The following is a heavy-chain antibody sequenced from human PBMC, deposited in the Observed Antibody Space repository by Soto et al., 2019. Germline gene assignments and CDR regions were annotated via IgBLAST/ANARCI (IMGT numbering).Heavy chain of an antibody. D-gene: IGHD3-10*01. CDR1: GFTFSSYG. CDR3: AKDSLFMVRGVLNYYYYGMDV. J-gene: IGHJ6*02. Sequence: GGSLRLSCVASGFTFSSYGMHWVRQAPGKGLEWVAVISYDGSNKYYADSVKGRFTISRDNSKNTLYLQMNSLRAEDTAVYYCAKDSLFMVRGVLNYYYYGMDVWGQGTTVTVSS. V-gene: IGHV3-30*18. CDR2: ISYDGSNK.